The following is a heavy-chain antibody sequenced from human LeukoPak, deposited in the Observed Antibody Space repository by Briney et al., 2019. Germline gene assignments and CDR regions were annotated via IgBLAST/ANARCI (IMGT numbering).Heavy chain of an antibody. Sequence: PGGSLRLSCAASGFTFTSYAMNWVRQAPGKGLEWVSTISGSGSSTYYVDSVKGRFTISRDNSKNTLFLQMNSLRAEDTAVYYCAKDGGLWVSAHWGDSWGRGTLVTVSS. J-gene: IGHJ4*02. CDR3: AKDGGLWVSAHWGDS. CDR1: GFTFTSYA. V-gene: IGHV3-23*01. D-gene: IGHD7-27*01. CDR2: ISGSGSST.